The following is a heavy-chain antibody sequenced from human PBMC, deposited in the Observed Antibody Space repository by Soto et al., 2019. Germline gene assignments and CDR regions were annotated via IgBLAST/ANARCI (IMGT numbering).Heavy chain of an antibody. Sequence: ITLKESGPTLVKPTQNLTLTCTFSGFSLSTSGVGVGWIRQPPGKALEWLAVIFWDDDKRYSPSLKDRLTITKDPSKNHVDLTMTNMDPVDTATYYCAHRRYCNGCSCYDYWGQGTLVTVSS. CDR1: GFSLSTSGVG. D-gene: IGHD2-15*01. J-gene: IGHJ4*02. CDR2: IFWDDDK. CDR3: AHRRYCNGCSCYDY. V-gene: IGHV2-5*02.